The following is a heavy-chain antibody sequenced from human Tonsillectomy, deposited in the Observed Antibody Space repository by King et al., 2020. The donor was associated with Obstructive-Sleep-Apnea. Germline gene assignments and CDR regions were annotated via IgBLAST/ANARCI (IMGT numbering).Heavy chain of an antibody. Sequence: VQLQESGPGLVKPSQTLSLTCTVSGGSIRSDGYYWRWIRQHPGKGLEWIGYIYYSGSTYYNPSLKSRVTISVDTSKNQFSLNLYSVTAADTAVYYCARDLSDGTNWFDPWGQGTLVTVSS. CDR1: GGSIRSDGYY. J-gene: IGHJ5*02. V-gene: IGHV4-31*03. CDR3: ARDLSDGTNWFDP. CDR2: IYYSGST.